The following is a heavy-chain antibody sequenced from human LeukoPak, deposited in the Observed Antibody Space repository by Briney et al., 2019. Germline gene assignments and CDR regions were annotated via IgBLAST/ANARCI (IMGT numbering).Heavy chain of an antibody. Sequence: PGRSQRLSCAASGFTFSSYWMSWVRQAPGRGLEWVANIKQDGSEKYYVDSVKGRFTISRDNAKNSLYLQMNSLRAEDTAVYYCAGSRGSAAFDIWGQGTMVTVSS. CDR2: IKQDGSEK. J-gene: IGHJ3*02. CDR1: GFTFSSYW. D-gene: IGHD1-26*01. CDR3: AGSRGSAAFDI. V-gene: IGHV3-7*01.